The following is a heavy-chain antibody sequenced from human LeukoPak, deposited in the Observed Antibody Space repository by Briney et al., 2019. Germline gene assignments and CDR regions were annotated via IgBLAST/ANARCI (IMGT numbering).Heavy chain of an antibody. CDR3: VRDCSGGSCYYN. CDR2: IYYSGST. J-gene: IGHJ4*02. V-gene: IGHV4-59*01. D-gene: IGHD2-15*01. CDR1: GGSINSYN. Sequence: PSETLSLSCTVSGGSINSYNWGWLRQSPGKGLEWIGNIYYSGSTKYNPSLKSRVTISVDTSKNQFSLKLSSVTAADTAVYYCVRDCSGGSCYYNWGQGTLVTVSS.